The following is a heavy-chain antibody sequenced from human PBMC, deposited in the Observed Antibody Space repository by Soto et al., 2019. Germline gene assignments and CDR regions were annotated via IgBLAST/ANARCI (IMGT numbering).Heavy chain of an antibody. CDR1: GFTFSTYA. J-gene: IGHJ4*02. CDR3: ARDRVADGNNYDYFDL. V-gene: IGHV3-30-3*01. D-gene: IGHD5-12*01. CDR2: ISYDASNN. Sequence: QEHLVESGGGVVQPGKSLRLSCAASGFTFSTYAMHWVRQAPGKGLEWVAVISYDASNNFYTDSVRGRFTISRDNSKNTLSLQMNSLRVEDTAVYYCARDRVADGNNYDYFDLWGQGTPVTVSS.